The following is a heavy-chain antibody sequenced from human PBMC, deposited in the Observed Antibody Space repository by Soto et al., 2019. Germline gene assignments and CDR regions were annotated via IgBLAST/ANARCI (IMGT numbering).Heavy chain of an antibody. Sequence: PGESLKISCKGSGYSFSNYWIGWVRQMPGKGLEWMGIIYPGDSDTRYSPSFQGQVTISADKSITTAYLQWSSLKASDTAMYYCARGGPLGARREDWFDLWGQGTLVTVSS. D-gene: IGHD1-26*01. CDR3: ARGGPLGARREDWFDL. CDR1: GYSFSNYW. CDR2: IYPGDSDT. V-gene: IGHV5-51*01. J-gene: IGHJ5*02.